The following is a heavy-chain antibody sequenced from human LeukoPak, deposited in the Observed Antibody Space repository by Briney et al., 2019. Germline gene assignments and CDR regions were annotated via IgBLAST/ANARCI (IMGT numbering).Heavy chain of an antibody. CDR3: ARAPPAGAFDI. V-gene: IGHV3-30*03. CDR2: ISYDGSNK. D-gene: IGHD2-2*01. J-gene: IGHJ3*02. Sequence: GGSLRLSCAASGFTFSSYGMHWVRQAPGKGLEWVAVISYDGSNKYYADSVKGRFTISRDNSKNTLYLQMNSLRAEDTAVYYCARAPPAGAFDIWGQGTMVTVSS. CDR1: GFTFSSYG.